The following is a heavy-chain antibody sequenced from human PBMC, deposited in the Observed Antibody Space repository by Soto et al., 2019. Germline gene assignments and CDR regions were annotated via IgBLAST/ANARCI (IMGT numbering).Heavy chain of an antibody. CDR3: ARHTPAISISDH. CDR2: IYHSGST. J-gene: IGHJ4*02. V-gene: IGHV4-30-2*01. Sequence: TLSLTCAVSGGSISSGGYSWSWIRQPPGKGLEWIGYIYHSGSTYYNPSLKSRVTISVDTSKNQFSLKLSSVTAADTAVYYCARHTPAISISDHWGQGTLVPVSS. CDR1: GGSISSGGYS. D-gene: IGHD2-15*01.